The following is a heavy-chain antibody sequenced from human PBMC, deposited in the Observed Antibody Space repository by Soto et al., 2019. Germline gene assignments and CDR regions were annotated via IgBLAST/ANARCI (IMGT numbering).Heavy chain of an antibody. CDR3: AKDLGTDDFWSAYYTYYYMDV. CDR2: ISGSGDNT. V-gene: IGHV3-23*01. CDR1: GFTFSSYA. Sequence: EVQLLESGGGLVQPGGSLRLSCAASGFTFSSYALNWVRQAPGKGLEWVSVISGSGDNTYYADSVKGRFTISRDNSKNTLYLKMNSLGAEDKAVYYCAKDLGTDDFWSAYYTYYYMDVWGKGTTVTVSS. J-gene: IGHJ6*03. D-gene: IGHD3-3*01.